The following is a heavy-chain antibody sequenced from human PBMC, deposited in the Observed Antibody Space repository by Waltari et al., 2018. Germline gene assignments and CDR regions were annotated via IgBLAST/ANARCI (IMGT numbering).Heavy chain of an antibody. Sequence: QVQLVQSGAEVKKPGASVKVSCKASGYTFTGYYMHWVRQAPGQGLGWINPNSGGTNYAQKFQGRVTMTRDTSISTADMELSRLRSDDTAVYYCARGYCSSTSCYRHYYYYGMDVWGQGTTVTVSS. CDR3: ARGYCSSTSCYRHYYYYGMDV. CDR2: INPNSGGT. J-gene: IGHJ6*02. V-gene: IGHV1-2*02. D-gene: IGHD2-2*01. CDR1: GYTFTGYY.